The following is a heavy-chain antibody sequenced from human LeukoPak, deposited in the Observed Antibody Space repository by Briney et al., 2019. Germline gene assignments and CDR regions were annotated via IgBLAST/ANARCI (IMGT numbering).Heavy chain of an antibody. CDR1: GFTFSSYS. J-gene: IGHJ4*02. Sequence: TGGSLRLSCAASGFTFSSYSMNWVRQAPGKGLEWVSSISSSSSYIYYADSVKGRFTISRDNAKNSLYLQMNSLRAEDTAVYYCARDAGYCSGGSCYSSLDYWGQGTLVTVSS. V-gene: IGHV3-21*01. CDR3: ARDAGYCSGGSCYSSLDY. D-gene: IGHD2-15*01. CDR2: ISSSSSYI.